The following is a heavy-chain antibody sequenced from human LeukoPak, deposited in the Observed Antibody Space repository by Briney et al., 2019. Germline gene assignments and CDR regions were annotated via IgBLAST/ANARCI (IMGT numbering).Heavy chain of an antibody. J-gene: IGHJ2*01. D-gene: IGHD1-1*01. CDR2: LNWNGAST. CDR3: AGSDTTGYIPREWDYWYFDL. Sequence: GGSLRLSCAAAGFTFDEDGLSWVRQVPGKGREWVSGLNWNGASTGYADSVKGRFTISRDNAKNSLYLQMNSLRAEDTAVYYCAGSDTTGYIPREWDYWYFDLWGRGTLVTVSS. CDR1: GFTFDEDG. V-gene: IGHV3-20*04.